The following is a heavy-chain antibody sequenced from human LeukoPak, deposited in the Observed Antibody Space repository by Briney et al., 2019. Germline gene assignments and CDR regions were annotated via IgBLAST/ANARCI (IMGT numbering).Heavy chain of an antibody. CDR1: GGTFNIYA. CDR2: IIPILGTA. Sequence: ASVNVSCKASGGTFNIYAISWVRHAPGQGREWVGGIIPILGTANYPQKFQGRVTITADESTSTAYMELSSLRSEDTAVYYCAREKVGSVFDYWGQGTLVTVSS. CDR3: AREKVGSVFDY. V-gene: IGHV1-69*13. J-gene: IGHJ4*02. D-gene: IGHD3-10*01.